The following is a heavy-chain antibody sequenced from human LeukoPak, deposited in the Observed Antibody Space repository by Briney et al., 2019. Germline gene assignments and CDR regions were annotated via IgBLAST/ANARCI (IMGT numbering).Heavy chain of an antibody. CDR3: ARGDGAVAGNDY. CDR1: GGTFSSYT. V-gene: IGHV1-69*02. D-gene: IGHD6-19*01. Sequence: GSSVKVSCKASGGTFSSYTISWVRQAPGQGLEWMGRIIPILGIANYAQKFQGRVTITADKSTSTAYMELSSLRSEDTAVYYCARGDGAVAGNDYWGQGTLVTVSS. CDR2: IIPILGIA. J-gene: IGHJ4*02.